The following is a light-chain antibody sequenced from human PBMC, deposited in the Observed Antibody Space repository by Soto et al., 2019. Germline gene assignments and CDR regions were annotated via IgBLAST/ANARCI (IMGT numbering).Light chain of an antibody. CDR2: GAS. V-gene: IGKV3-20*01. CDR3: QQYGRSPVT. J-gene: IGKJ3*01. Sequence: EIVLTQSPGTLSLSPGERATLSCRASQRVSSNNSAWYQKRPGPAPRVVIYGASTRATGIPERFSGSGSGKDFPLTISRLEPEDFAVYYCQQYGRSPVTFGPGTKVDIK. CDR1: QRVSSNN.